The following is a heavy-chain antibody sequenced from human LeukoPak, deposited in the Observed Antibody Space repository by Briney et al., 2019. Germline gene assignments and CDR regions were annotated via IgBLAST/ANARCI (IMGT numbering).Heavy chain of an antibody. J-gene: IGHJ4*02. V-gene: IGHV3-48*03. CDR1: GFTFSSYE. D-gene: IGHD2-21*02. Sequence: PGGSLRLSCAASGFTFSSYEMNWVRQAPGKGLEWVPYISSSGSTIYYADSVKGRFTISRDNAKNSLYLQMNSLRAEDTAVYYCARETATYDYWGQGTLVTVSS. CDR3: ARETATYDY. CDR2: ISSSGSTI.